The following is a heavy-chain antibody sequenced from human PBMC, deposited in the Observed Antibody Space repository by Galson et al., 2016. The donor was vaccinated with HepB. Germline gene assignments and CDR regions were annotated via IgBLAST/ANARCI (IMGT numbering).Heavy chain of an antibody. D-gene: IGHD1-26*01. J-gene: IGHJ1*01. CDR2: ISWNSGSI. CDR3: AQDKASMSVGATKFQH. CDR1: GFTFGRYA. V-gene: IGHV3-9*01. Sequence: SLRLSCAASGFTFGRYAMSWVRQAPGKGLEWVSSISWNSGSIGYADSVKGRFTISRDNAKNSLYLQMNSLRAEDTAFYYCAQDKASMSVGATKFQHWGQGTLVTVSS.